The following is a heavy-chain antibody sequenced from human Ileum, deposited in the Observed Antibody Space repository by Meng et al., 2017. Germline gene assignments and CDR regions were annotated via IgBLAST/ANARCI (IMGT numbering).Heavy chain of an antibody. D-gene: IGHD6-19*01. Sequence: QVRLPPGGDALLKPSETLSLPGAVYGGSFSGDYWSWIRQPPGKGLEWIGEINHSGSTNYNPSLKSRVTISVDTSKNQFSLKLSSVTAADTAVYYCARTRRGSSGWYMGYWGQGTLVTVSS. CDR3: ARTRRGSSGWYMGY. CDR1: GGSFSGDY. V-gene: IGHV4-34*02. CDR2: INHSGST. J-gene: IGHJ4*02.